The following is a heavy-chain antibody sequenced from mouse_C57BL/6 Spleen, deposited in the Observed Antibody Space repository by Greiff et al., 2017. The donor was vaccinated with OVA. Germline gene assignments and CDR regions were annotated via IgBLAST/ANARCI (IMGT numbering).Heavy chain of an antibody. CDR2: ISYDGSN. D-gene: IGHD1-1*01. CDR1: GYSITSGYY. Sequence: EVKLMESGPGLVKPSQSLSLTCSVTGYSITSGYYWNWIRQFPGNKLEWMGYISYDGSNNYNPSLKNRISITRDTSKNQFFLKLNSVTTEDTATYYCARGRDYGSSYDGFDYWGQGTTLTVSS. V-gene: IGHV3-6*01. J-gene: IGHJ2*01. CDR3: ARGRDYGSSYDGFDY.